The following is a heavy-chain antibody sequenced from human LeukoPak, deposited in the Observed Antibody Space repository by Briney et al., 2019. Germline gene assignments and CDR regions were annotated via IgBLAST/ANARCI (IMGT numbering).Heavy chain of an antibody. Sequence: GGSLRLSCAASGFTFRDYAMTWVRQAPGKGLEWVAVISASGGTTYYADSVKGRFNISRDNSKNTLYLQMNSLSAEDTAVYYCTKGTRRDAYNDWGQGTLVTVSS. D-gene: IGHD5-24*01. CDR2: ISASGGTT. V-gene: IGHV3-23*01. CDR3: TKGTRRDAYND. J-gene: IGHJ4*02. CDR1: GFTFRDYA.